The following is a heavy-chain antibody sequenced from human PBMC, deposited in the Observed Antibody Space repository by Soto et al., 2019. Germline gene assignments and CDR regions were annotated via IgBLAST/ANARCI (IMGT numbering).Heavy chain of an antibody. Sequence: VQLLESGGGLVQPGGSLRLSCAASGFTFSSYAMNWVRQAPGKGLEWVSGIVGSGGSTFYAESVKGRFTISRDNSKNTLYLQMNSLRVEDTAVYYCAKDRVRSGSYSDYWGQGTLVTVSS. J-gene: IGHJ4*02. D-gene: IGHD1-26*01. CDR2: IVGSGGST. CDR3: AKDRVRSGSYSDY. V-gene: IGHV3-23*01. CDR1: GFTFSSYA.